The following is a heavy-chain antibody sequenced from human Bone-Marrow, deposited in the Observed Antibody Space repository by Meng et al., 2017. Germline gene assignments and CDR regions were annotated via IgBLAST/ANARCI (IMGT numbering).Heavy chain of an antibody. D-gene: IGHD6-13*01. V-gene: IGHV3-15*04. CDR2: IERKSNGGTA. Sequence: GESLKISCAASGFTLSNARMSWVRQAPGKGLEWVGRIERKSNGGTAEYAAPVKGRFTISRDDSKNTLYLQMNSLITEDTAVYFCATGAAAADHWGQGSLVTVSS. J-gene: IGHJ4*02. CDR3: ATGAAAADH. CDR1: GFTLSNAR.